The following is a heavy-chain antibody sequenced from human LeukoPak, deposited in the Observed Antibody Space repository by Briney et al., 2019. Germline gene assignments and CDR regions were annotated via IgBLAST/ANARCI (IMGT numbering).Heavy chain of an antibody. J-gene: IGHJ4*02. CDR1: GYTFTGYY. D-gene: IGHD1-26*01. CDR2: INPNSGGT. Sequence: GASVKVSCKASGYTFTGYYMHWVRKAPGQGLEWMGWINPNSGGTNYAQKFQGRVTMTRDTSISTAYMELSRLRSDDTAVYYCARAVSGSYLSFDYWGQGTLVTVSS. CDR3: ARAVSGSYLSFDY. V-gene: IGHV1-2*02.